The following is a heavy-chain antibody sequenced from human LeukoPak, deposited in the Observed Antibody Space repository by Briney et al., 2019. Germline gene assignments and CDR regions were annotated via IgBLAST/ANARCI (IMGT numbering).Heavy chain of an antibody. CDR2: IYYSGSI. CDR3: ARGPYIAVAVYFDY. Sequence: PSETLSLTCTVSGGSISSYYWYWIRQPPGRGLEWIGYIYYSGSINYNPSLKSRVTISVDTSKNQFSLKLSSVTAADTAVYYCARGPYIAVAVYFDYWGQGTLVTVSS. J-gene: IGHJ4*02. CDR1: GGSISSYY. D-gene: IGHD6-19*01. V-gene: IGHV4-59*08.